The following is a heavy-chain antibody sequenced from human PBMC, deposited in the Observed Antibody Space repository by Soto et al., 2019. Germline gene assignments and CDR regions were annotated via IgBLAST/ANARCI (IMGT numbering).Heavy chain of an antibody. Sequence: GGSLRLSCAASGFTFSSYDMHWVRQATGKGLEWVSAIGTAGDKYYPGTVKGRFTISRENAKNSLYLQMNNLSAEDTAVDYCARGTSSWYPLEIDPWGQGTLVTVSS. J-gene: IGHJ5*02. V-gene: IGHV3-13*01. D-gene: IGHD6-13*01. CDR1: GFTFSSYD. CDR2: IGTAGDK. CDR3: ARGTSSWYPLEIDP.